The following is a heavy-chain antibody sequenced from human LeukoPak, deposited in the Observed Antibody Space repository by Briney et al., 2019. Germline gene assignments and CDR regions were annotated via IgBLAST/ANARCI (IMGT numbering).Heavy chain of an antibody. Sequence: ASVKVSCKASGYTFTGYYIHWLRQVPGQGLEWMGWINPSSGDTKYAQKFQGRVTMTRDTSITTAYMELSRLRSDDMAVYYCARVSGYTSDWNSLGIWGQGTMVTVSS. CDR2: INPSSGDT. CDR1: GYTFTGYY. CDR3: ARVSGYTSDWNSLGI. V-gene: IGHV1-2*02. D-gene: IGHD6-19*01. J-gene: IGHJ3*02.